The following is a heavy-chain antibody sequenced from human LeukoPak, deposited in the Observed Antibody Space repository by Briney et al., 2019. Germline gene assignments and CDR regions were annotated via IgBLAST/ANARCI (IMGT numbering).Heavy chain of an antibody. CDR3: ARRATDFDY. CDR1: GGSISSSSYY. V-gene: IGHV4-39*01. Sequence: PSETLSLTCTVSGGSISSSSYYWGWLRQSQGKGLEWIGNIYYSGSTSYNPSLQSRVTISVDTSKKQFSLKLSSVTAADTAVYYCARRATDFDYWGQGTLVTVSS. D-gene: IGHD5-12*01. J-gene: IGHJ4*02. CDR2: IYYSGST.